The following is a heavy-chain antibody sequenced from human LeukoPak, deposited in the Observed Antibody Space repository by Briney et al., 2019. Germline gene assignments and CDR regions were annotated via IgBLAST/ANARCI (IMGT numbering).Heavy chain of an antibody. CDR2: IIPIFGTA. CDR3: ARDYHDFWSGSDWFDP. Sequence: GASVKVSCKASVGTFSSYAISWVRQAPGQGLEWMGGIIPIFGTANYAQKFQGRVTITTDESTSTAYMELSSLRSEDTAVYYCARDYHDFWSGSDWFDPWGQGTLVTVSS. V-gene: IGHV1-69*05. D-gene: IGHD3-3*01. CDR1: VGTFSSYA. J-gene: IGHJ5*02.